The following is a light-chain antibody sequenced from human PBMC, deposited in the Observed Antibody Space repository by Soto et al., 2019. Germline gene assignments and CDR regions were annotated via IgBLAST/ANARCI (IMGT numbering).Light chain of an antibody. J-gene: IGKJ1*01. CDR2: DAF. Sequence: DIQMTQSPSTLSASVGDRVTITCRASENINSWLAWYQQKPGQAPKLLIYDAFSLQSGVPSRFSGSGSGTEFTLAISSLQPDDFATYYCQHYNNYPWMFGQGTKVEIK. CDR1: ENINSW. V-gene: IGKV1-5*01. CDR3: QHYNNYPWM.